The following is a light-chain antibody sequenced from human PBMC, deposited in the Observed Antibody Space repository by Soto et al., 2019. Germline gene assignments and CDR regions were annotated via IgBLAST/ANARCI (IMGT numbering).Light chain of an antibody. CDR1: QSLLHSNGYNY. CDR3: MQALQTPYT. V-gene: IGKV2-28*01. Sequence: DIVMTQSPLSLPVTPGEPASISCRYSQSLLHSNGYNYLDWYLQKPGQSPQLLIYLGSNRASGVPDRFSGSGSGKDFTLKISRVEAEYVGVYYCMQALQTPYTFGQGTKLEIK. J-gene: IGKJ2*01. CDR2: LGS.